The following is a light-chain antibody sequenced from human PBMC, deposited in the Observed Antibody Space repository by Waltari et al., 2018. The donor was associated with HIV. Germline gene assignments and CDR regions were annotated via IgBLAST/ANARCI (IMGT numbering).Light chain of an antibody. J-gene: IGLJ2*01. CDR3: QVWDSGSDHPDVV. V-gene: IGLV3-21*02. CDR1: NIGSKS. CDR2: DDN. Sequence: SYVLTQPTSVSVAPGQTARITCGGNNIGSKSVHWYQQKPGQAPVLVVYDDNDRPSGSPERFVGSNSGNTATLTITRVEAEDEADYYCQVWDSGSDHPDVVFGGGTKLTVL.